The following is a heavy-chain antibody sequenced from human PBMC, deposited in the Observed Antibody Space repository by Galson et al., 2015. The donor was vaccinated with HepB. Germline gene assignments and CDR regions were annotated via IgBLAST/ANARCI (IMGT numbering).Heavy chain of an antibody. J-gene: IGHJ4*02. V-gene: IGHV3-30-3*01. CDR3: ARSRIVGATLSSFDY. Sequence: SLRLSCAASGFTFSSYAMHWVRQAPGKGLEWVAVISYDGSNKCYADSVKGRFTISRDNSKNTLYLQMNSLRAEDTAVYYCARSRIVGATLSSFDYWGQGTLVTVSS. CDR2: ISYDGSNK. CDR1: GFTFSSYA. D-gene: IGHD1-26*01.